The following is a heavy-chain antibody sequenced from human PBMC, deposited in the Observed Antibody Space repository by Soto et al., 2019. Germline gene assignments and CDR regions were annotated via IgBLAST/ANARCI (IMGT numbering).Heavy chain of an antibody. CDR1: GFTFSSYA. D-gene: IGHD1-26*01. J-gene: IGHJ6*02. CDR2: ISYDGSNK. Sequence: QVQLVESGGGVVQPGRSLRLSCAASGFTFSSYAMHWVRQAPGKGLEWVAVISYDGSNKYYADSVKGRFTISRDNSKNTLYLQMNSLRAEDTAVYYSARDLGGSYYYYYGMDVWGQGTTVTVSS. CDR3: ARDLGGSYYYYYGMDV. V-gene: IGHV3-30-3*01.